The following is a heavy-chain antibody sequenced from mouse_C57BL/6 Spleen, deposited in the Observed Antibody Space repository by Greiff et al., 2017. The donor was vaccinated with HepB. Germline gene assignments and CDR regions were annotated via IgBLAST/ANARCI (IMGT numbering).Heavy chain of an antibody. V-gene: IGHV1-82*01. D-gene: IGHD1-1*01. CDR3: ESHYGSVKHFDY. J-gene: IGHJ2*01. Sequence: VQLQQSGPELVKPGASVKISCKASGYAFSSSWMNWVKQRPGKGLEWIGRIYPGDGDTNYNGKFKGKATLTADKSSSTAYMQLSSLTSEDSAVYYCESHYGSVKHFDYWGQGTTLTVSS. CDR2: IYPGDGDT. CDR1: GYAFSSSW.